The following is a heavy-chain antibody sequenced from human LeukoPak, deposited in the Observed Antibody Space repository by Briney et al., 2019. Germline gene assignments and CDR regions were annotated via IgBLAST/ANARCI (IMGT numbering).Heavy chain of an antibody. CDR2: INHSGST. CDR1: GGSFSGYY. D-gene: IGHD5-18*01. J-gene: IGHJ4*02. Sequence: SETLSLTCAVYGGSFSGYYWSWIRQPPGKGLEWIGEINHSGSTNYNPSLKSRVTISVDTSKNQYSLKLSSVTAADTAVYYCARRRYSYGYRLDYWGQGTLVTVSS. CDR3: ARRRYSYGYRLDY. V-gene: IGHV4-34*01.